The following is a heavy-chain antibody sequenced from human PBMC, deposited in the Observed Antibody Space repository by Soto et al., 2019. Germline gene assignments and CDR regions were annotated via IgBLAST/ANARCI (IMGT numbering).Heavy chain of an antibody. CDR1: GFTFRTYT. D-gene: IGHD2-15*01. CDR2: IRGFSPYT. V-gene: IGHV3-21*01. J-gene: IGHJ6*02. Sequence: GSLLLSCISSGFTFRTYTMNWVRQAPGKGLEWVSGIRGFSPYTFYAESVKGRFTISRDNAKNSLYLQMNSLRAEDTAVYYCARDRGYDAHDYYYNAMDVWGQGTTVTVSS. CDR3: ARDRGYDAHDYYYNAMDV.